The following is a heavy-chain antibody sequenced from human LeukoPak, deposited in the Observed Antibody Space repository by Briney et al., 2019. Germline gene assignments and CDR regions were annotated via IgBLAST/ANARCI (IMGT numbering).Heavy chain of an antibody. CDR1: GFTFSDYY. J-gene: IGHJ6*03. CDR2: ISSSGSTI. V-gene: IGHV3-11*01. D-gene: IGHD2-2*01. CDR3: ARVEKQYQLLTYYYYYYMDA. Sequence: GGSLRLSCAASGFTFSDYYMSWIRQAPGKGLEWVSYISSSGSTIYYADSVKGRFTISRDNAKNSLYLQMNSLRAEDTAVYYCARVEKQYQLLTYYYYYYMDAWGKGTTVTISS.